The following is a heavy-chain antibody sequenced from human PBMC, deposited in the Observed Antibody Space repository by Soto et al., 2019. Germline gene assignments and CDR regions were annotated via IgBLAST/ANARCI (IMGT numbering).Heavy chain of an antibody. V-gene: IGHV3-7*01. Sequence: GGSLRLSCAASGFTFSSYWMSWVRQAPGKGLEWVANIKQDGSEKYYVDSVKGRFTISRDNAKNSLYLQMNSLRAEDTAVYYCARVAGIPYSGYYFDYWGQGTLVTVSS. J-gene: IGHJ4*02. CDR1: GFTFSSYW. CDR2: IKQDGSEK. CDR3: ARVAGIPYSGYYFDY. D-gene: IGHD5-12*01.